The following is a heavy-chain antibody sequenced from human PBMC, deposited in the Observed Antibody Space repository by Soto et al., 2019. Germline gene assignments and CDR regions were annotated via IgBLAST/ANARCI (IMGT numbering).Heavy chain of an antibody. J-gene: IGHJ6*02. CDR3: ARDPDYKSYYYYGMDV. D-gene: IGHD4-4*01. CDR2: ISAYNGNT. CDR1: GYTFTSYG. Sequence: QVRLVQSGAEVKKPGASVKVSCKASGYTFTSYGISWVRQAPGQGLEWMGWISAYNGNTNYAQKLQGRVTMTTDTSTSTAYMELRSLRSDDTAVYYCARDPDYKSYYYYGMDVWGQGTTVTVSS. V-gene: IGHV1-18*01.